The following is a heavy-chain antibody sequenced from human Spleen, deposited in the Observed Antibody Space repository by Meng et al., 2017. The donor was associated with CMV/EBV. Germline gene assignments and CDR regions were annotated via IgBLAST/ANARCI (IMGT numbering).Heavy chain of an antibody. Sequence: ASVKVSCKVSEYTLTELSMLWVRQTPGKGLQCVGCFDPDDVESVKARNFQGRGTMTEDTSTQTACMNLRGLRSEDTAVYYCARDYVDDYGDHGAFDIWGQGTMVTVSS. CDR3: ARDYVDDYGDHGAFDI. CDR1: EYTLTELS. V-gene: IGHV1-24*01. J-gene: IGHJ3*02. D-gene: IGHD4-17*01. CDR2: FDPDDVES.